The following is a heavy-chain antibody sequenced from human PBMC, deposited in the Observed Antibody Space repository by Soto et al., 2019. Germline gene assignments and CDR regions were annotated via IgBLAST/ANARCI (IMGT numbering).Heavy chain of an antibody. CDR2: ISGYNGKT. CDR1: DHTFTYYG. CDR3: AATGGHYFGLDI. J-gene: IGHJ6*02. V-gene: IGHV1-18*01. Sequence: QAQLLQSGGEVKKPGASVKVSCNSSDHTFTYYGINWVRRSPGQGIEWMGWISGYNGKTKYAQKFQDRVTMSADTTTRTAYMEMRSLTSDDTAVYFCAATGGHYFGLDIWGQGTTVTVSS. D-gene: IGHD2-8*02.